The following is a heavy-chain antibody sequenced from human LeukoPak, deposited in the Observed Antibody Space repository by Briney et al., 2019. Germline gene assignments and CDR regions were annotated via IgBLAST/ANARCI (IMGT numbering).Heavy chain of an antibody. CDR2: ISSSSSYI. CDR1: GFTFSSYS. D-gene: IGHD3-16*01. V-gene: IGHV3-21*01. J-gene: IGHJ3*02. CDR3: ARDRPLGPLDAFDI. Sequence: GGSLRLSCAASGFTFSSYSMNWVRQAPGKGLEWVSSISSSSSYIYCADSVKGRFTISRDNAKNSLYLQMNSLRAEDTAVYYCARDRPLGPLDAFDIWGQGTMVTVSS.